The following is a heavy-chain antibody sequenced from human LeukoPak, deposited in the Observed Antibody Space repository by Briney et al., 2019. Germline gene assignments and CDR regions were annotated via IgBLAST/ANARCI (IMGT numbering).Heavy chain of an antibody. CDR2: IYYSGST. CDR3: ARGVRGQQLVYYYYYYMDV. D-gene: IGHD6-13*01. J-gene: IGHJ6*03. Sequence: SGTLSLTCTVSGGSISGYYWSWIRQPPGKGLEWIGYIYYSGSTNYNPSLKSRVTISVDTSKNQFSLKLSSVTAADTAVYYCARGVRGQQLVYYYYYYMDVWGKGTTVTVSS. CDR1: GGSISGYY. V-gene: IGHV4-59*01.